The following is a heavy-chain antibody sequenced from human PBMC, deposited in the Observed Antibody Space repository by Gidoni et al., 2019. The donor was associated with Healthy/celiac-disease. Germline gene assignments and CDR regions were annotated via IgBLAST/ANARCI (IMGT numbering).Heavy chain of an antibody. CDR3: APLGRYAIVDY. Sequence: EVQLLESGGGLVQPGGSLRLSWAASGCTFSSYAMSWVRPAPGKGRGWVSAISGSGGSTYYADSVKGRFTISRDNSKNTLYLQMNSLRAEDTAVYYCAPLGRYAIVDYWGQGTLVTVSS. J-gene: IGHJ4*02. CDR1: GCTFSSYA. D-gene: IGHD2-21*01. V-gene: IGHV3-23*01. CDR2: ISGSGGST.